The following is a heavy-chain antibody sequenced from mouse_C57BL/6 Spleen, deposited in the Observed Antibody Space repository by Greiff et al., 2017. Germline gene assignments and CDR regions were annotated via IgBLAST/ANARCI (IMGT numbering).Heavy chain of an antibody. CDR2: IRLKSDNYAT. CDR1: GFTFSNYW. CDR3: TGRWLLHYYARDY. Sequence: EVHLVESGGGLVQPGGSMKLSCVASGFTFSNYWMNWVRQSPEKGLEWVAQIRLKSDNYATHYAESVKGRFTISRDDSKSSVYLQMNNLRAEDTGIYYCTGRWLLHYYARDYWGQGTSVTVSS. V-gene: IGHV6-3*01. D-gene: IGHD2-3*01. J-gene: IGHJ4*01.